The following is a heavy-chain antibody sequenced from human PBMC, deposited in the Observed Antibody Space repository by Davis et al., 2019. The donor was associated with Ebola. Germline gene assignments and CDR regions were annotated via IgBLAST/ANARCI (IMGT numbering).Heavy chain of an antibody. V-gene: IGHV4-38-2*01. CDR1: GYSISSGSY. J-gene: IGHJ4*02. D-gene: IGHD6-6*01. CDR3: ARGRGYSNSQTTFDY. CDR2: IYHSGST. Sequence: SETLSLTCAVSGYSISSGSYWGWIRQPPGKGPEWIGSIYHSGSTYQNPSLQSRVTISLDTSKNQFSLKLSSVTAADTAVYYCARGRGYSNSQTTFDYWGQGTLVTVSS.